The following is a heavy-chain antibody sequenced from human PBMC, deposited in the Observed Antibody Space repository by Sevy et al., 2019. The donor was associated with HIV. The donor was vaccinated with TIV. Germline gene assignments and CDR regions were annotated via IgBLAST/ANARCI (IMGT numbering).Heavy chain of an antibody. V-gene: IGHV4-39*01. CDR3: ARIGPDDFWSGYSTKYFDY. CDR1: GGSISSSSYY. Sequence: SETLSLTCTVSGGSISSSSYYGGWIRQAPGKGLEWIGSIYYSGSTYYNPSLKSRVTISVDTSKNQFSLKLSSVTAADTAVYYCARIGPDDFWSGYSTKYFDYWGQGTLVTVSS. D-gene: IGHD3-3*01. J-gene: IGHJ4*02. CDR2: IYYSGST.